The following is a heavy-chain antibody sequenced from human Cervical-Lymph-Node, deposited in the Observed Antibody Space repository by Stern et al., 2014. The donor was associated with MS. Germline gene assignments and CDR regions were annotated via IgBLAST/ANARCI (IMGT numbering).Heavy chain of an antibody. D-gene: IGHD5-24*01. V-gene: IGHV3-30*18. J-gene: IGHJ4*02. Sequence: VQLVESGGGVVQPGRSLRLSCAASGFTFSSYGMHWVRQAPGKGLAWVAIISYDGSNKSYADSVKGRFTISRGNSKNTLYLQMNSLRAEDTAVYYCAKVSGDGYIDYWGQGTLVTVSS. CDR3: AKVSGDGYIDY. CDR2: ISYDGSNK. CDR1: GFTFSSYG.